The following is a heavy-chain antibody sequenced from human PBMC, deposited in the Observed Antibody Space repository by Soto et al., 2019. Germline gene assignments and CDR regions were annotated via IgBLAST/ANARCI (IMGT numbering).Heavy chain of an antibody. CDR1: GFSFNNYA. CDR2: ISSSGGST. Sequence: EVQLLESGGDLVQPGQSLRLSCAASGFSFNNYAMSWVRLAPGKGLEWVSGISSSGGSTYYADSVKGRFTISRDNSKNTLSLQINSLRAEDTALYYCAKDPNGYYVGGFEMWCQGTKVTVSS. V-gene: IGHV3-23*01. CDR3: AKDPNGYYVGGFEM. D-gene: IGHD1-7*01. J-gene: IGHJ3*02.